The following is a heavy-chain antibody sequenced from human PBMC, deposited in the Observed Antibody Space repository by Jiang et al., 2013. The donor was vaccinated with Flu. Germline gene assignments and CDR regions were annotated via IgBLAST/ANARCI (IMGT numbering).Heavy chain of an antibody. CDR1: VGPSVVTT. CDR2: VNHSGST. J-gene: IGHJ3*02. Sequence: TCAVYVGPSVVTTGAGSASPHGKGAWSGLGKVNHSGSTNYNPSLKSRVTISVDTSKNQFSLKLSSVTAADTAVYYCARDGGDADDAFDIWGQGTMVTVSS. V-gene: IGHV4-34*01. D-gene: IGHD3-16*01. CDR3: ARDGGDADDAFDI.